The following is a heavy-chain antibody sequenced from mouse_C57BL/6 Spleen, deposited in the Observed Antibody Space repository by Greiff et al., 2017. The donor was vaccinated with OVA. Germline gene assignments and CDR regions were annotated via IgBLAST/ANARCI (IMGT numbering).Heavy chain of an antibody. CDR1: GYTFTSYW. D-gene: IGHD2-2*01. Sequence: QVQLQQPGAELVKPGASVKLSCKASGYTFTSYWMQWVKQRHGQGLEWIGEIDPSDSYTTYNQTFKGKATLTVDTSSSTAYMQLSSLTSEDSAVYYCARWDGYDGVMDYWGQGTSVTVSS. V-gene: IGHV1-50*01. CDR2: IDPSDSYT. CDR3: ARWDGYDGVMDY. J-gene: IGHJ4*01.